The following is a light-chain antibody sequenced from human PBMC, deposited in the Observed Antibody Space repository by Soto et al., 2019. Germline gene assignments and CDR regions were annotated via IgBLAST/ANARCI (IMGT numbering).Light chain of an antibody. CDR1: QSLLHSNGYNY. V-gene: IGKV2-28*01. Sequence: DIVMTQSPLSLPVTPGEPASISCRSSQSLLHSNGYNYLDWYLQKPGQSPQILIYLGSNRASGVPDRFSGSGSGKDFTLKISRVEAEDVGVYYCMQALQTPGTFGQWTKLEIK. CDR3: MQALQTPGT. CDR2: LGS. J-gene: IGKJ2*01.